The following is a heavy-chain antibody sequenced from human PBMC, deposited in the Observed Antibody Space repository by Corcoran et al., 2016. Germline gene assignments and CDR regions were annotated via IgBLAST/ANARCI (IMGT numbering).Heavy chain of an antibody. D-gene: IGHD3-22*01. CDR3: AKDVEARHYDSSGYYYRPMTD. J-gene: IGHJ4*02. CDR1: GFTFSSYG. Sequence: QEQLVESGGGVVQPGRSLRLSCAASGFTFSSYGMHWVRQAPGKGLEWVAIISYDGSKKYYANSVKGRFTISRDNSKNTLYLQMNSLRPEDTAVYYCAKDVEARHYDSSGYYYRPMTDWGQETLVTVSS. CDR2: ISYDGSKK. V-gene: IGHV3-30*18.